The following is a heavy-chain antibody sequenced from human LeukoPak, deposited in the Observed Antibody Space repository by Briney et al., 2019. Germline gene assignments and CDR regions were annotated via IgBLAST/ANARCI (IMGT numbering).Heavy chain of an antibody. J-gene: IGHJ4*02. Sequence: GGSLRLSCAASGFTFSGYSMNWVRQAPGKGLEWVSSTSGSSSYIYYADSVKGRFTISRDNAKNSLFLQMDSLRAEDTAVYFCARAFGTMVRGVVREYYFDCWGQGTLVTVSS. CDR1: GFTFSGYS. CDR2: TSGSSSYI. V-gene: IGHV3-21*01. D-gene: IGHD3-10*01. CDR3: ARAFGTMVRGVVREYYFDC.